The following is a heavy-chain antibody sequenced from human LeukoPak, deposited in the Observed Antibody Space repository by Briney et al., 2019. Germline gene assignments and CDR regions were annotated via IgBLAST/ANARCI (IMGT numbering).Heavy chain of an antibody. Sequence: PSETLSLTCTVSGGSISSSSYYWGWIRQPPGKGLEWIGSIYYSGSTYYNPSLKSRVTISVDTSKNQFSLKPSSVTAADTAVYYCARDSSSWTGDFDYWGQGTLVTVSS. CDR2: IYYSGST. CDR3: ARDSSSWTGDFDY. CDR1: GGSISSSSYY. J-gene: IGHJ4*02. V-gene: IGHV4-39*07. D-gene: IGHD6-13*01.